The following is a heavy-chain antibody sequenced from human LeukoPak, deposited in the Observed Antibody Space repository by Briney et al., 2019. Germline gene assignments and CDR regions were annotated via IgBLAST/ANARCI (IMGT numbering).Heavy chain of an antibody. Sequence: ASVKVSCKASGGTFSSYAISWVRQAPGQGLEWMGGIIPIFGTANYAQKFQGRVTITTDESTSTAYMELSSLRSEDTAVYYCASAPGYFYYYYMDVWGKGTTVTVSS. J-gene: IGHJ6*03. CDR1: GGTFSSYA. CDR2: IIPIFGTA. V-gene: IGHV1-69*05. CDR3: ASAPGYFYYYYMDV.